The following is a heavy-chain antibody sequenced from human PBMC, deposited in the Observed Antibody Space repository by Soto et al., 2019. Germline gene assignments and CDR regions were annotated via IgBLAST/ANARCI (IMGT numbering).Heavy chain of an antibody. CDR3: ARRTDYYASSGTFDY. V-gene: IGHV4-4*02. CDR1: GGSISSNNW. CDR2: IYHSGST. D-gene: IGHD3-22*01. Sequence: QVQLQESGPGLVKPSGTLSLTCAVSGGSISSNNWWSWVRQPPGKGLEWIGEIYHSGSTNYNPSLESRVTXLXXXSXXKFSLNLSSVTAADTAVYYCARRTDYYASSGTFDYWGQGTLVTVSS. J-gene: IGHJ4*02.